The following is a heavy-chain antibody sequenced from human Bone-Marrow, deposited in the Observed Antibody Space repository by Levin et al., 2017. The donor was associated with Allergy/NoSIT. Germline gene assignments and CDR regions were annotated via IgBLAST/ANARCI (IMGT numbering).Heavy chain of an antibody. CDR1: GYTLTELS. J-gene: IGHJ4*02. Sequence: ASVKVSCKVSGYTLTELSMHWVRQAPGKGLEWMGGFDPEDGETIFAQKFQGRVTMAEDTSTDTAFMELSSLRSEDTAVYYCATLSDFADYFDHWGQGTLVTVSS. V-gene: IGHV1-24*01. D-gene: IGHD3-3*01. CDR3: ATLSDFADYFDH. CDR2: FDPEDGET.